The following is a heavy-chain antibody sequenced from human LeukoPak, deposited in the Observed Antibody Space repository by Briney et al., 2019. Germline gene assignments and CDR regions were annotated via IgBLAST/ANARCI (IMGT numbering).Heavy chain of an antibody. D-gene: IGHD2-21*02. CDR1: GGSISSGGYY. CDR3: AREVAYCGGDCYSDAFDI. J-gene: IGHJ3*02. CDR2: IYYSGST. V-gene: IGHV4-31*11. Sequence: SQTLSLTCAVSGGSISSGGYYWSWIRQHPGKGLEWIGYIYYSGSTYYNPSLKSRVTISVDTSKNQFSLKLSSVTAADTAVYYCAREVAYCGGDCYSDAFDIWGQGTMVTVSS.